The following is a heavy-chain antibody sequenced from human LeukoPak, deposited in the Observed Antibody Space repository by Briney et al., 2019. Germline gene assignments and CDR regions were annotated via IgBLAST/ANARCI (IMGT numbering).Heavy chain of an antibody. CDR2: ISAYNGNT. V-gene: IGHV1-18*01. Sequence: ASVKVSCKASGYTFTSYGISWVRQAPGQGLEWMGWISAYNGNTNYAQKLQGRVTMTTDTSTSTAYMELRSLRSDDTAVYYCARAEYYYDSSGYSDYWGRGTLVTVSS. CDR1: GYTFTSYG. CDR3: ARAEYYYDSSGYSDY. D-gene: IGHD3-22*01. J-gene: IGHJ4*02.